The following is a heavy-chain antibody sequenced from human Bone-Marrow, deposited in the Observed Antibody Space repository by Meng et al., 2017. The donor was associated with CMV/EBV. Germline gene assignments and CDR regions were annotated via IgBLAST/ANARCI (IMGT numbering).Heavy chain of an antibody. J-gene: IGHJ6*02. CDR3: AREEYYYDSSGYYYYYYGMDV. CDR2: IDHSGST. V-gene: IGHV4-34*01. Sequence: SETLSLTCAVYGGSFSAYYWSWIRQPPGKGLEWIGEIDHSGSTYYNPSLKSRVTISVDTSKNQFSLKLSSVTAADTAVYYCAREEYYYDSSGYYYYYYGMDVWGQGTTVTVSS. CDR1: GGSFSAYY. D-gene: IGHD3-22*01.